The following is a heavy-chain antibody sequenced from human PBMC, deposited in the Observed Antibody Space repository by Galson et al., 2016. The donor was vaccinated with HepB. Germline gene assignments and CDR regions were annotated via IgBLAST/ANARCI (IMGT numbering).Heavy chain of an antibody. CDR2: ISSSSSYI. Sequence: SLRLSCAASGFTFSTYSMNWVRQVPGKGLEWVSSISSSSSYIYYGDSLKGRFTISRDNAKNSLYLQMNRLRAEDSAVYYCARDRGKQLGSRDGFDYWGQGTLVTVSS. CDR3: ARDRGKQLGSRDGFDY. CDR1: GFTFSTYS. V-gene: IGHV3-21*01. D-gene: IGHD5-18*01. J-gene: IGHJ4*02.